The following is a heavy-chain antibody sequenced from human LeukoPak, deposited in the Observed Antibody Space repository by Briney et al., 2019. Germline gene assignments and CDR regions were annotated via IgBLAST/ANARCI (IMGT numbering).Heavy chain of an antibody. J-gene: IGHJ5*02. Sequence: GRSLRLSCAASGFTFDDYAMHWVRQAPGKGLEWVSGISWNSGSIGYADSVKGRFTISRDNAKNSLYLQTNSLRAEDTALYYCAKGDWFDPWGQGTLVTVSS. CDR1: GFTFDDYA. CDR2: ISWNSGSI. CDR3: AKGDWFDP. V-gene: IGHV3-9*01.